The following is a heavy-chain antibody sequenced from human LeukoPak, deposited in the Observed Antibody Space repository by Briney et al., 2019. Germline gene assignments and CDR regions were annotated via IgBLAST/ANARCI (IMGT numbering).Heavy chain of an antibody. CDR1: GFTLSSAY. V-gene: IGHV3-53*05. Sequence: GGSLRLSCAASGFTLSSAYLTWVRQAPGKGVKWVSTMYSGWNTYTPDSVRGRFTISRDNSKNTLYLQMNTLGTEDTAVYYCARARGLAREVGSGSLDFWGPGPLVTVSS. D-gene: IGHD1-26*01. CDR2: MYSGWNT. J-gene: IGHJ4*02. CDR3: ARARGLAREVGSGSLDF.